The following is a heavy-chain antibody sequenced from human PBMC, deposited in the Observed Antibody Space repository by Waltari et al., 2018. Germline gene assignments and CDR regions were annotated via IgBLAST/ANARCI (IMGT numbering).Heavy chain of an antibody. D-gene: IGHD3-3*01. CDR1: GFTFSSLN. CDR3: AREGRAIFGVPNWCDP. V-gene: IGHV3-48*01. J-gene: IGHJ5*02. Sequence: EVELMESGGGLVQPGGSLRLSCAASGFTFSSLNMNWVRQAPGKGLEWISFISATGTTIYSADSVKGRSTVSRDNAKNSLYLQITSLRAEDTALYYCAREGRAIFGVPNWCDPGGQGTLVIVSS. CDR2: ISATGTTI.